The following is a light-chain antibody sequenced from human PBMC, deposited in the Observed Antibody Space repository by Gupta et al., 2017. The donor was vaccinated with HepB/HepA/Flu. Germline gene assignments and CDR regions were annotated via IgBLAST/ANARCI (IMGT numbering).Light chain of an antibody. CDR1: QTISSDY. J-gene: IGKJ2*01. Sequence: IVLTQSPVTLSLSPGERAIFACRASQTISSDYLAWYQKTLGQAHRLLVYGATSRATGVPDRFVGSGSRTDFTLTITSLEPEDFAIYYCQQYSDSQYTFGQGTRLEIK. CDR3: QQYSDSQYT. V-gene: IGKV3-20*01. CDR2: GAT.